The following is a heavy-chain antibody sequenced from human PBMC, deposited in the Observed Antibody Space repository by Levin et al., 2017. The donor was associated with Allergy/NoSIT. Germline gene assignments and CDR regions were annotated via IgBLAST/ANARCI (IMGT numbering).Heavy chain of an antibody. CDR3: ARGRYDILTDYYFVAPRKYYYYYMDV. V-gene: IGHV4-34*01. CDR1: GGSFSGYY. D-gene: IGHD3-9*01. J-gene: IGHJ6*03. Sequence: SETLSLTCAVYGGSFSGYYWTWLRQPPGKGLEWIGEIDHSGSTNYNPSLKSRVSISLDTAKKQFSLKLNSVTAADTAVYFCARGRYDILTDYYFVAPRKYYYYYMDVWGKGTTVTVSS. CDR2: IDHSGST.